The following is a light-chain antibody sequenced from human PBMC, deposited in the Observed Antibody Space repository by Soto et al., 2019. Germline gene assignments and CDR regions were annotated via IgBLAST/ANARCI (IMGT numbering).Light chain of an antibody. Sequence: DIQLTQSPSSLSASVGDRVTIACRASQRISTSLNWYQQKPGKAPKLMIYAATTLQSGVPSRFSGSGSGAEFTLTISSLQPEDSATYYCQQSYDTFCRFGQGTRVEIK. CDR1: QRISTS. CDR3: QQSYDTFCR. V-gene: IGKV1-39*01. CDR2: AAT. J-gene: IGKJ2*04.